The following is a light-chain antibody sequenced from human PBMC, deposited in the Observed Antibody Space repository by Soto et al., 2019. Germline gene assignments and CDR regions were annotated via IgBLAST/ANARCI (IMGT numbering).Light chain of an antibody. CDR1: SSDVGGYNY. CDR3: CSYAGSYTLYV. V-gene: IGLV2-11*01. Sequence: QSVLTQPRSVSGSPGQSVTISCTGASSDVGGYNYVSWYQHHPGKAPKLMIYDVSKRPSGVPDRFSGSKSGNTASLTISGLQAEDEADYYSCSYAGSYTLYVFGNGTKVTVL. CDR2: DVS. J-gene: IGLJ1*01.